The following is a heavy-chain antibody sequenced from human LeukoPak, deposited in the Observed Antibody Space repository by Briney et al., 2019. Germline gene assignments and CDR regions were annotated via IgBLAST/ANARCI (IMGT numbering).Heavy chain of an antibody. V-gene: IGHV4-39*01. CDR1: GGSISSSSYY. CDR2: IYYSGST. J-gene: IGHJ4*02. Sequence: SETLSLTCTVSGGSISSSSYYWGWIRQPPGKGLEWIGSIYYSGSTYYNPSLKSRVTISVDTSKNQFSLKLSSVTAADTAVYYCARQQHPYYYDSSGYIGYFDYWGQGTLVTVSS. CDR3: ARQQHPYYYDSSGYIGYFDY. D-gene: IGHD3-22*01.